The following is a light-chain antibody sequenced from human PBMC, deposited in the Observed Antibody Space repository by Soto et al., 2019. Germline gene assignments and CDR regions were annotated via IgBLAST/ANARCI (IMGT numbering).Light chain of an antibody. CDR1: SSDVGGYNY. CDR3: SSYTRSA. Sequence: QSALTQPASVSGSPGQSITISCTGTSSDVGGYNYVSWYQQHPGKAPKLMIYDVSNRPSGVSNRFSGSKSGNTASLTISGLQAEDEADYYCSSYTRSAFGGGTKLTVL. V-gene: IGLV2-14*01. J-gene: IGLJ2*01. CDR2: DVS.